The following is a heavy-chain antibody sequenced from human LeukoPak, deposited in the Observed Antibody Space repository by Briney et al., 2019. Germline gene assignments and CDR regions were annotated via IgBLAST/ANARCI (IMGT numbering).Heavy chain of an antibody. CDR1: GFRVTNDY. D-gene: IGHD3-9*01. CDR3: ATDIRSSPLGF. V-gene: IGHV3-66*01. CDR2: IYAGGST. J-gene: IGHJ4*01. Sequence: GGSLRLSCAVSGFRVTNDYMNWVRQAPGKGLEWVSIIYAGGSTYYADSVKGRFTISRDSSDNTLFLQMSNLRADDSGLYYCATDIRSSPLGFWGHGTLVTVSS.